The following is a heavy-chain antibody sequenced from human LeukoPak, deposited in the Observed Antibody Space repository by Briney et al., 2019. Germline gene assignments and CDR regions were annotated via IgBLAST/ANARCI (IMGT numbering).Heavy chain of an antibody. CDR2: IWYDGSNK. D-gene: IGHD2-15*01. J-gene: IGHJ6*02. V-gene: IGHV3-33*08. CDR1: GFTFSSYA. Sequence: GGSLRLSCAASGFTFSSYAMSWVRQAPGKGLEWVAVIWYDGSNKYYADSVKGRFTISRDNSKNTLYLQMNSLRAEDTAVYYCARRYRAGPRDYYYYGMDVWGQGTTVTVSS. CDR3: ARRYRAGPRDYYYYGMDV.